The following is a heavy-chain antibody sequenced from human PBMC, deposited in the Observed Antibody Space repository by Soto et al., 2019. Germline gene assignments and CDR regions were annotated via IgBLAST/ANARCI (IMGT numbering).Heavy chain of an antibody. J-gene: IGHJ4*02. D-gene: IGHD1-7*01. V-gene: IGHV1-69*06. CDR1: GGTFGNYV. CDR3: ARDMTRTVVPYFDF. CDR2: IIPISGAA. Sequence: SVNVSCKASGGTFGNYVVNWVRQAPGQGLEWMGRIIPISGAANYAQKFQGRVTITADKSTSTSYMELSSLRSEDTAVYYCARDMTRTVVPYFDFWGQGTLVTVSS.